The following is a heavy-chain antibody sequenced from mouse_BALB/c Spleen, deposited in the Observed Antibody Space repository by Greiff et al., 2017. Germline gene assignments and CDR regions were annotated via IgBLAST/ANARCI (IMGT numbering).Heavy chain of an antibody. J-gene: IGHJ4*01. V-gene: IGHV5-15*02. CDR2: ISNLAYSI. CDR3: AREGYRYEDAMDY. D-gene: IGHD2-14*01. CDR1: GFTFSDYG. Sequence: EVMLVESGGGLVQPGGSRKLSCAASGFTFSDYGMAWVRQAPGKGPEWVAFISNLAYSIYYADTVTGRFTISRENAKTTLYLEMSSLRSEDTAMYYCAREGYRYEDAMDYWGQGTSVTVSS.